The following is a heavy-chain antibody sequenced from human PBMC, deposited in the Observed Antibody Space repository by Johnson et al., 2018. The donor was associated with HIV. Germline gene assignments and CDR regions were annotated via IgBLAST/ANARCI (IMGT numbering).Heavy chain of an antibody. Sequence: VQLVESGGGLVKPGGSLRLSCAASGFTFSSNYMSWVRQAPGKGLEWVSVIYSGGSTYYADSVKGRFTISRDNAKNSLYLQMNSLRVEDTAWYYCARDGESQQLPLGDAFDIWGQGTMVTVSS. V-gene: IGHV3-66*01. CDR3: ARDGESQQLPLGDAFDI. CDR1: GFTFSSNY. J-gene: IGHJ3*02. D-gene: IGHD6-13*01. CDR2: IYSGGST.